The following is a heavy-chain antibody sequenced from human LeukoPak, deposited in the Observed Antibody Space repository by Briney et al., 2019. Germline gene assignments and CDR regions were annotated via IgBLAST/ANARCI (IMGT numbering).Heavy chain of an antibody. V-gene: IGHV1-46*01. CDR2: INPNGGST. CDR3: ANLYGDLDY. D-gene: IGHD4-17*01. Sequence: ASVKVSCKASGYTFTSYYMHWVRQAPGPGLDWKGIINPNGGSTSSAQKFQGRVTMTRDTSTTTVYMELSSLRAEYTAVYYCANLYGDLDYWGQGTLVTVSS. CDR1: GYTFTSYY. J-gene: IGHJ4*02.